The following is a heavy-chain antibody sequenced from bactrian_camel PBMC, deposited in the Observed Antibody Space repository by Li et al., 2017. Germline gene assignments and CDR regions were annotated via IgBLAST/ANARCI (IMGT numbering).Heavy chain of an antibody. Sequence: HVQLVESGGGSAQAGGSLKLSCTALVQLGDANCMAWFRQSRGKERREGVATIGPRGAGITYDDSVKGRFTISQDYAKNAVYLQMTALKPEDTATYYCATDRFNRWCRIVAVAQSITPANDEANYRGQGTQVTVS. CDR1: VQLGDANC. CDR2: IGPRGAGI. D-gene: IGHD1*01. J-gene: IGHJ4*01. CDR3: ATDRFNRWCRIVAVAQSITPANDEANY. V-gene: IGHV3S63*01.